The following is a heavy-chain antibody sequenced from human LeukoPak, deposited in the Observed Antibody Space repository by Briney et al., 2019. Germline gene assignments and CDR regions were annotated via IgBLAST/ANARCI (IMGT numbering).Heavy chain of an antibody. J-gene: IGHJ4*02. V-gene: IGHV1-69*13. D-gene: IGHD2-15*01. CDR1: GGTFSSYA. CDR2: IIPIFGTA. CDR3: ARTVAATRDFDY. Sequence: ASVKVSCKASGGTFSSYAISWVRQAPGQGLEWMGGIIPIFGTANYAQKFQGRVTITADESTSTAYMEPSSLRSEDTAVYYCARTVAATRDFDYWGQGTLVTVSS.